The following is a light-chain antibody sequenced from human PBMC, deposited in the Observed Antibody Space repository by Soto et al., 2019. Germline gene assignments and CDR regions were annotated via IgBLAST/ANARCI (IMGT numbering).Light chain of an antibody. CDR3: CSYAATITWV. CDR1: SGDVGTYSL. CDR2: GVD. J-gene: IGLJ3*02. V-gene: IGLV2-23*02. Sequence: QSVLTQPASMYGSPGQSITISCTGTSGDVGTYSLVSWYQQHPGKAPKLIIYGVDKRPSGVSDRFSGSKSGNGASLTISGLPAEEKADYYFCSYAATITWVFGGGIKLTVL.